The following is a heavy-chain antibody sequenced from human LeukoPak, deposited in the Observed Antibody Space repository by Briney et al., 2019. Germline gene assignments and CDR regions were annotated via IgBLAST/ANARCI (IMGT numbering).Heavy chain of an antibody. Sequence: GGSLRLSCAASGFTFGSYAMSWVRQAPGKGLEWVSTISGGGGNTYFADSVRGRFTVSRDNSKNTLYLQMNSLSAEDTAIYYRAKNMYPGDYGCYFDYWGQGTLVTVSS. CDR3: AKNMYPGDYGCYFDY. CDR2: ISGGGGNT. J-gene: IGHJ4*02. V-gene: IGHV3-23*01. CDR1: GFTFGSYA. D-gene: IGHD3-16*01.